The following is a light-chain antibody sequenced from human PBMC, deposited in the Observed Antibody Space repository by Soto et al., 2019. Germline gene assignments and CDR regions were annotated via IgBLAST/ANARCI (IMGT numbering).Light chain of an antibody. CDR2: GGS. CDR3: QLSYSTLALT. V-gene: IGKV1-39*01. J-gene: IGKJ4*01. Sequence: DIQMTQSPSSLSASVGDRVTITCRASQTISPYLTWYQQKPGKAPNLLIYGGSTLQSGVPSRFSGSGSGADFTLTISSLQPEDFATYYCQLSYSTLALTFGGGTKVEIK. CDR1: QTISPY.